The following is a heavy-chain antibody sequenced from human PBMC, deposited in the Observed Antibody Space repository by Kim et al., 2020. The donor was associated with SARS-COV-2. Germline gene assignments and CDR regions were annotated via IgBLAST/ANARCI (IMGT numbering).Heavy chain of an antibody. CDR1: GYTFTGYY. Sequence: ASVKVSCKASGYTFTGYYMHWVRQAPGQGLEWMGRINPNSGGTNYAQKVQGRVTMTRDTSISTAYMELSRLRSDDTAVYYCAREKRGDILTGYYRGKYYYGMDVWGQGTTFTVSS. D-gene: IGHD3-9*01. V-gene: IGHV1-2*06. CDR3: AREKRGDILTGYYRGKYYYGMDV. J-gene: IGHJ6*02. CDR2: INPNSGGT.